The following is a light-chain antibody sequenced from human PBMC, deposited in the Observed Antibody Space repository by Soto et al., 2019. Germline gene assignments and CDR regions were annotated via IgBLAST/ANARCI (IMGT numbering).Light chain of an antibody. Sequence: EIVLTQSPGTLSLSPGERATLSCRSSQSLNSNYLAWHQQKPGQAPRLLIYDTFSRATGIPARFSGSGSGTEFTLTISSLQSEDFAVYYCQRYNDWPPITFGQGTRLEIK. V-gene: IGKV3D-15*01. CDR2: DTF. J-gene: IGKJ5*01. CDR1: QSLNSN. CDR3: QRYNDWPPIT.